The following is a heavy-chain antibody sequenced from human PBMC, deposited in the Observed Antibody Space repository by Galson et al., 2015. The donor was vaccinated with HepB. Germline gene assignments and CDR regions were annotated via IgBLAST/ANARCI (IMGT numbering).Heavy chain of an antibody. J-gene: IGHJ5*01. V-gene: IGHV3-23*01. D-gene: IGHD3-10*01. Sequence: SLRLSCAASGFTFNNYAMSWVRLAPGKGLEWVSAISGPGTGTYYADSVKGRFAISRDNSQNTLYLQMYNLRVDDTAVYYCAKDWNYGSGLTPWGWFDSWGQGTLLTVSS. CDR3: AKDWNYGSGLTPWGWFDS. CDR1: GFTFNNYA. CDR2: ISGPGTGT.